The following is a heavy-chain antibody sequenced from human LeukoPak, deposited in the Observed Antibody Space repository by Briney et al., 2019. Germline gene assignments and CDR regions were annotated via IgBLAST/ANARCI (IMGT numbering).Heavy chain of an antibody. V-gene: IGHV4-34*01. Sequence: SETLSLTCAVSGGSFSGYYWSWVRQPPGKGLEWMGEINHSGSTNYNPSLNSRVTISVDTSKNQFSLKLSSVTAADTAVYYCARGRWVATISQYFDYWGEGTLVTVSS. CDR1: GGSFSGYY. CDR3: ARGRWVATISQYFDY. CDR2: INHSGST. D-gene: IGHD5-12*01. J-gene: IGHJ4*02.